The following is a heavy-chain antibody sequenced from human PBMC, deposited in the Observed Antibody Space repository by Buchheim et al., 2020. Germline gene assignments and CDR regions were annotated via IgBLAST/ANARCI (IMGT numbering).Heavy chain of an antibody. Sequence: QVQLQQWGAGLLKPSETLSLTCAVYGGSFSGYYWSWIRQPPGKGLEWIGEINHSGSTNYNPSLKSRVTISVDTSKNQFSLKLSSVTAADTAVYYCARLRITMARGVNTYYYYYYGMDVWGQGTT. CDR3: ARLRITMARGVNTYYYYYYGMDV. J-gene: IGHJ6*02. V-gene: IGHV4-34*01. D-gene: IGHD3-10*01. CDR1: GGSFSGYY. CDR2: INHSGST.